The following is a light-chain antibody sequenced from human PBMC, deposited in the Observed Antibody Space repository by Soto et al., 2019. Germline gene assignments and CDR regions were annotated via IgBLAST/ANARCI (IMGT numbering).Light chain of an antibody. CDR3: QQGGTSPLT. Sequence: EIVLTQSPGTLTLSPGERATLSCRASQSLSSNNLAWYQQRPGQAPTLLIYAAAIRAAGVAARFSGSGSVTDFTLTITRLGPDDFAVYFCQQGGTSPLTFGGGTKVEI. CDR1: QSLSSNN. V-gene: IGKV3-20*01. J-gene: IGKJ4*01. CDR2: AAA.